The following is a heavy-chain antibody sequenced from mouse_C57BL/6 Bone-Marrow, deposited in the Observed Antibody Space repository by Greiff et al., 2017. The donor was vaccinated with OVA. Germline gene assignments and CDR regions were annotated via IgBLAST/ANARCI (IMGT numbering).Heavy chain of an antibody. CDR3: ARLKLGRRDWYFDV. CDR1: GYTFTSYG. V-gene: IGHV1-81*01. J-gene: IGHJ1*03. Sequence: QVQLQQSGAELARPGASVKLSCKASGYTFTSYGISWVKRRTGQGLEWIGEIYPRSGNTYYNEKFKGKATLTADKSSSTAYMELRSLTSEDSAVYFCARLKLGRRDWYFDVWGTGTTVTVSS. D-gene: IGHD4-1*01. CDR2: IYPRSGNT.